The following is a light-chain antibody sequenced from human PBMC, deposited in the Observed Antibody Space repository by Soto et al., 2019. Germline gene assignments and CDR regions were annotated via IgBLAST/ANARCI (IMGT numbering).Light chain of an antibody. Sequence: QSALTQPASVSGSPGQSITVSCTGASSDVGGYNYVSWYQQHPGKAPKLMIYDVTNRPSGVSNRFSGSKSGNTASLTISGLQAEDEADYYCSSYTTSSTLPLVFGTGTNHRP. J-gene: IGLJ1*01. CDR2: DVT. V-gene: IGLV2-14*01. CDR3: SSYTTSSTLPLV. CDR1: SSDVGGYNY.